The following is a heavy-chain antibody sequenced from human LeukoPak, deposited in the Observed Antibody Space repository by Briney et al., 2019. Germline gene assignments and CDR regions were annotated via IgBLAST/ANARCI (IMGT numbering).Heavy chain of an antibody. J-gene: IGHJ4*02. CDR2: IDSSGSNT. V-gene: IGHV3-74*01. CDR3: TRDTQSHFDY. Sequence: GGSLRLSCAASGFTFSSYWLHWVRQAPGKGLVWVSCIDSSGSNTYYADSVKDRFTISRDNAKNTLYLQMNSLRAEDTAVYYCTRDTQSHFDYWGQGALVTVSS. CDR1: GFTFSSYW.